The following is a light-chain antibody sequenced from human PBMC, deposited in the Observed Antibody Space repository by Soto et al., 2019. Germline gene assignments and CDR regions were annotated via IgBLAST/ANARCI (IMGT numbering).Light chain of an antibody. CDR3: QQYETYLKT. CDR1: QSFNKW. Sequence: EIRMTQSPSTLSALVGDRVTITCLSCQSFNKWLACYQQIPGIAPKILIYDASSLESGVPSRFSGSGSGTEFTLTISRVQPEDFATYYCQQYETYLKTFGQGTKVDIK. J-gene: IGKJ1*01. V-gene: IGKV1-5*01. CDR2: DAS.